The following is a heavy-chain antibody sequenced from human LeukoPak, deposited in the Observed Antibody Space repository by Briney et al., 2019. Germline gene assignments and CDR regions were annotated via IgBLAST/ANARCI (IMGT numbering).Heavy chain of an antibody. V-gene: IGHV3-66*01. CDR3: GGSTWLTVFDY. D-gene: IGHD6-13*01. CDR2: IYSGGTT. Sequence: GGSLRLSCTASGFTLSSYEMSWIRQAPGKGLEWVSVIYSGGTTYYADSVKGRFTISRDNSNNTLYLQMNSLRAEDTAVYYCGGSTWLTVFDYWGQGTLVTVSS. CDR1: GFTLSSYE. J-gene: IGHJ4*02.